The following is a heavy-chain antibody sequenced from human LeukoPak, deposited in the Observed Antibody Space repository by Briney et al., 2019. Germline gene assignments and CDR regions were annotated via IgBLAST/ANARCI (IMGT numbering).Heavy chain of an antibody. D-gene: IGHD3-3*01. J-gene: IGHJ4*02. CDR3: ARVGDFWSGYLFDY. Sequence: SETLSLTCTVSGGSISSSSYYWGWIRQPPGKGLEWIGSIYYSGSTYYNPSLKSRVTMSVDTSKNQFSLKLSSVTAADTAVYYCARVGDFWSGYLFDYWGQGTLVTVSS. CDR2: IYYSGST. CDR1: GGSISSSSYY. V-gene: IGHV4-39*07.